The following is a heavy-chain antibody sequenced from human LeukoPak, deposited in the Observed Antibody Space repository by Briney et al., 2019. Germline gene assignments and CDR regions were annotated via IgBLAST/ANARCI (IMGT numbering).Heavy chain of an antibody. D-gene: IGHD6-19*01. Sequence: GGSVKVSCKASGYTFTSYGMNWVRQAPGQGLEWMGLIRADSGNTNYADKLKGRFTMTTDTSTNTAYLELNSLRADDTAVYYCARKGTQWLGAGFEYWGQGPLVRVS. J-gene: IGHJ4*02. CDR2: IRADSGNT. CDR3: ARKGTQWLGAGFEY. V-gene: IGHV1-18*01. CDR1: GYTFTSYG.